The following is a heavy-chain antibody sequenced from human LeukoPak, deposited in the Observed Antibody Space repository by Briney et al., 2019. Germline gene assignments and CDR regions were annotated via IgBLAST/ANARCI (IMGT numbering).Heavy chain of an antibody. V-gene: IGHV3-30*18. D-gene: IGHD3-10*01. CDR3: AKDRGYYYGSGSALDY. Sequence: GGSLRLSCAASGFTFSSYGMHGVRQAPGKGLEWVAVISYDGSNKYYADSVKGRFTISRDNSKNTLYLQMNSLRAEDTAVYYCAKDRGYYYGSGSALDYWGQGTLVTVSS. CDR1: GFTFSSYG. J-gene: IGHJ4*02. CDR2: ISYDGSNK.